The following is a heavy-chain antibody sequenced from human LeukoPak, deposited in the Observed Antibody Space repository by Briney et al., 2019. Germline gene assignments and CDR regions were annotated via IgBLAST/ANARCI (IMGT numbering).Heavy chain of an antibody. V-gene: IGHV3-11*01. CDR2: IGNSGSTI. CDR3: ARGDRNRYYYYYMDV. Sequence: PGGSLRLSCAASGFTFSDYYMTWIRQAPGKGLEWVSYIGNSGSTIYYADSVKGRFTISRGNAKNSLYLQMNSLRAEDTAVYYCARGDRNRYYYYYMDVWGKGTTVTVSS. D-gene: IGHD1-14*01. CDR1: GFTFSDYY. J-gene: IGHJ6*03.